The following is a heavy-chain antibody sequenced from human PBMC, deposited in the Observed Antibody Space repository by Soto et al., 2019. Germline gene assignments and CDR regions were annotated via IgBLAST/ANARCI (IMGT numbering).Heavy chain of an antibody. Sequence: ASVKVSCKASGYTFTGYYMHWVRQAPGQGLEWMGWINPNSGGSNYAQKFQGRVTMTRDTSISTAYMELSRLRSDDTAVYYCARGPYSGSYYGYWGQGTLVTVSS. D-gene: IGHD1-26*01. J-gene: IGHJ4*02. CDR3: ARGPYSGSYYGY. CDR1: GYTFTGYY. CDR2: INPNSGGS. V-gene: IGHV1-2*02.